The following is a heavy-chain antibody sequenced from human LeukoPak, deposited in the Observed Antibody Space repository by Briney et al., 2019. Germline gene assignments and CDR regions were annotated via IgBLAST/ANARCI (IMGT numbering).Heavy chain of an antibody. CDR3: ARTGSTVTMLYPFDH. CDR2: IYYSGST. J-gene: IGHJ4*02. Sequence: SETLSLTCTVSGGSIRSYYWSWIRHPPGKGLELVGYIYYSGSTNYNPSLKSRVSISVDTSKNQFSLKLSSVTAADTAVYYCARTGSTVTMLYPFDHWGQGTLVTVSS. V-gene: IGHV4-59*01. D-gene: IGHD4-17*01. CDR1: GGSIRSYY.